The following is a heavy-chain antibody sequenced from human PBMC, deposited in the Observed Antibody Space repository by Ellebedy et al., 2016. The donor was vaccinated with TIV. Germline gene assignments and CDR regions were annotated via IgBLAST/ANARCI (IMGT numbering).Heavy chain of an antibody. CDR1: GYTFTSYD. D-gene: IGHD7-27*01. V-gene: IGHV1-8*02. CDR2: MNPNSGNT. J-gene: IGHJ4*02. Sequence: AASVKVSCKASGYTFTSYDINWVRQATGQGLVWLGWMNPNSGNTGYAQKFQGRVTLTRDTSISTAYMELTSLTFEDTAVYYCANNLARTGDFDYWGQGTLVTVSS. CDR3: ANNLARTGDFDY.